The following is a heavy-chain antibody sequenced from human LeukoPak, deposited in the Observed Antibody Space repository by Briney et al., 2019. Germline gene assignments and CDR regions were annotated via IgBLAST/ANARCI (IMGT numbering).Heavy chain of an antibody. J-gene: IGHJ3*02. V-gene: IGHV1-69*04. CDR3: ASTTAPRDGYRGNAFDI. Sequence: SVKVSCKASGGTFSSYAISWVRQAPGQGLEWMGRIIPILGIANYAQKFQGRVTITADKSTSTAYMELSSLRSEDTAVYYCASTTAPRDGYRGNAFDIWGQGTMVTVSS. D-gene: IGHD5-24*01. CDR1: GGTFSSYA. CDR2: IIPILGIA.